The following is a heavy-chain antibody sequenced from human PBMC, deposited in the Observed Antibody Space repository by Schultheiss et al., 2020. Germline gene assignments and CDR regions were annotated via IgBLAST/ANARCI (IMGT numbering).Heavy chain of an antibody. D-gene: IGHD3-16*01. J-gene: IGHJ4*02. CDR2: INSDGSST. Sequence: GGSLRLSCAASGFTFSSYAMSWVRQAPGKGLVWVSRINSDGSSTSYADSVKGRFTISRDNAKNTLYLQMNSLRAEDTAVYYCARDGGGRGGQYYFDYWGQGTRVT. CDR3: ARDGGGRGGQYYFDY. CDR1: GFTFSSYA. V-gene: IGHV3-74*01.